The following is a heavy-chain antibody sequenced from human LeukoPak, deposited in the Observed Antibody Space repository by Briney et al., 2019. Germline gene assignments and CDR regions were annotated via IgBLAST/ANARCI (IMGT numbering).Heavy chain of an antibody. CDR3: VRRRGYSYDY. Sequence: GGSLRLSCAGSGFIFSSYSMNWVRQAPGKGLEWVSSISSGRTYIYYADSVKGRFTISRDNAQNSLYLQMNSLRAEDTAVYYCVRRRGYSYDYWGQGTLVSVSS. V-gene: IGHV3-21*01. CDR1: GFIFSSYS. D-gene: IGHD5-18*01. J-gene: IGHJ4*02. CDR2: ISSGRTYI.